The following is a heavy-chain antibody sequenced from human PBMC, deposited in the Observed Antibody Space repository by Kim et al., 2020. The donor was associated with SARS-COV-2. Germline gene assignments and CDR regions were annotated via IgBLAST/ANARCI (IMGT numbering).Heavy chain of an antibody. V-gene: IGHV4-59*13. CDR2: IYYSGST. CDR1: GGSISSYY. Sequence: SETLSLTCTVSGGSISSYYWSWIRQPPGKGLEWIGYIYYSGSTNYNPSLKSRVTISVDTSKNQSSLKLSSVTAADTAAYYCSRGYHYTFDFWGQGSMVT. J-gene: IGHJ3*01. D-gene: IGHD2-2*02. CDR3: SRGYHYTFDF.